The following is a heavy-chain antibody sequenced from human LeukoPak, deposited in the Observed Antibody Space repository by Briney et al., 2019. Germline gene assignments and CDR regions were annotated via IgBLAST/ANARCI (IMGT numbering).Heavy chain of an antibody. CDR3: AKEFKEYSSGWPADDAFDI. V-gene: IGHV3-23*01. D-gene: IGHD6-19*01. Sequence: GGSLRLSCAASGFTFSSYAMSWVRQAPGKGLEWVSVISGSGGSTYYADSVKGRFTISRDNSKNTLYLQVNSLRAEDTAVYYCAKEFKEYSSGWPADDAFDIWGQGTMVTVSS. CDR1: GFTFSSYA. CDR2: ISGSGGST. J-gene: IGHJ3*02.